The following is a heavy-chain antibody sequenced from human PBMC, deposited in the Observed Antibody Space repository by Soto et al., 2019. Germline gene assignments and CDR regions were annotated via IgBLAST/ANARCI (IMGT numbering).Heavy chain of an antibody. J-gene: IGHJ4*02. CDR3: ATSMGRGGNDY. CDR2: IKTDGSEK. CDR1: GFTFSDNW. D-gene: IGHD3-10*01. V-gene: IGHV3-7*05. Sequence: EVQLVESGGGLVQPGGSLRLSCAASGFTFSDNWMSWVRQAPGKGLECVANIKTDGSEKYYVDPVKGRFTISRDNAKNSLYLQMNSLRAEDTAVYYCATSMGRGGNDYWGQGTMVAVYS.